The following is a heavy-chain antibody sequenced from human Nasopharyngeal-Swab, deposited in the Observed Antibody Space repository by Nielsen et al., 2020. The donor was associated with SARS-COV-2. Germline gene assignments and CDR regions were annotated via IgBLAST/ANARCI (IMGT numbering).Heavy chain of an antibody. CDR2: IYYSGST. D-gene: IGHD3-10*01. V-gene: IGHV4-31*02. J-gene: IGHJ6*03. CDR3: ARGGGWFGELLGGYYYYYYMDV. Sequence: WIRQPPGKGLEWIGYIYYSGSTYYNPSLKSRVTISVDTSKNQFSLKLSSVTAADTAGYYCARGGGWFGELLGGYYYYYYMDVWGKGTTVTVSS.